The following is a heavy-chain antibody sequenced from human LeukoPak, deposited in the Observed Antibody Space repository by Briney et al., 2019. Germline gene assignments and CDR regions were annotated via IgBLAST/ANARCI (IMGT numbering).Heavy chain of an antibody. V-gene: IGHV4-34*01. CDR1: GGPFSGYY. D-gene: IGHD3-9*01. CDR3: ASRVVHRYYDILTGYYNWFDP. Sequence: SETLSLTCAVYGGPFSGYYWSWIRQPPGKGLEWIGEINHSGSTNYNPSLKSRVTISVDTSKNQFSLKLSSVTAADTAVYYCASRVVHRYYDILTGYYNWFDPWGQGTLVTVSS. CDR2: INHSGST. J-gene: IGHJ5*02.